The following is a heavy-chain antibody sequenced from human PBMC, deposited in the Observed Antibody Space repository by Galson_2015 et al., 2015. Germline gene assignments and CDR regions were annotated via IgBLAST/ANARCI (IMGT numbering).Heavy chain of an antibody. CDR2: ISSSSSTI. CDR1: GFTFSSYS. V-gene: IGHV3-48*02. D-gene: IGHD3-10*01. Sequence: SLRLSCAASGFTFSSYSMNWVRQAPGKGLEWVSYISSSSSTIYYADSVKGRFTISRDNAKNSLYLQMNSLRDEDTAVYYCAREVDYYGSGPIDYWGQGTLVTVS. J-gene: IGHJ4*02. CDR3: AREVDYYGSGPIDY.